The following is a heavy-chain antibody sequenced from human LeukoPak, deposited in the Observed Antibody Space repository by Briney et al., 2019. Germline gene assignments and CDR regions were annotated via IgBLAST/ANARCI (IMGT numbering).Heavy chain of an antibody. D-gene: IGHD3-10*01. J-gene: IGHJ4*02. CDR3: ARSVITMADMSDY. V-gene: IGHV3-30-3*01. Sequence: PGGSLRLSCAASGFTFSSYAMHWVRQAPGKGLEWVAVISYDGSNKYYADSVKGRFTISRDNSKNSLYLQMNSLRAEDTAVYYCARSVITMADMSDYWGQGTLVTVSS. CDR2: ISYDGSNK. CDR1: GFTFSSYA.